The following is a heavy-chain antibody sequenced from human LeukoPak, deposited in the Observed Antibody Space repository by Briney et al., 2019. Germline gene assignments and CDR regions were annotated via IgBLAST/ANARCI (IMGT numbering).Heavy chain of an antibody. CDR3: ASDSGAGSIGY. J-gene: IGHJ4*02. V-gene: IGHV4-38-2*02. CDR1: GYSISSGYY. D-gene: IGHD6-13*01. Sequence: PSETLSLACTVSGYSISSGYYWGWIRQPPGRGLEWIGSIYHSGSTYYTPSLKSRVTISVDTSKNQFSLKLSSVTAADTAVYYCASDSGAGSIGYWGQGTLVTVSS. CDR2: IYHSGST.